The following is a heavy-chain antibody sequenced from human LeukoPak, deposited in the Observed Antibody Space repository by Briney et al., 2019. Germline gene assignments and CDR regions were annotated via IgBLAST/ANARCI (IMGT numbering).Heavy chain of an antibody. J-gene: IGHJ6*02. CDR3: ARLQYYYGMDV. V-gene: IGHV4-39*01. CDR2: IYYSGST. CDR1: GGSISSSSYY. D-gene: IGHD2/OR15-2a*01. Sequence: PSETLSLTCTVSGGSISSSSYYWGWIRQPPGKGLEWIGSIYYSGSTYYNPFLKSRVSMSVDTSKNQFSLKLTSVTAADTAVYYCARLQYYYGMDVWGQGTTVTVSS.